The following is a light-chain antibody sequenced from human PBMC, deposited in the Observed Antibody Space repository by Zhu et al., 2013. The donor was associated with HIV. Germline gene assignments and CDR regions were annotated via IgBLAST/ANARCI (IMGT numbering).Light chain of an antibody. CDR1: QDIGTY. CDR3: QQSNSIPRT. V-gene: IGKV1-39*01. J-gene: IGKJ1*01. Sequence: DIQMTQSPSSLSASVGDRVTITCRAGQDIGTYLNWYQQKPGKAPKLLIYGASTLQNGVPSGFSGSGSGTDFTLTITSLRPEDFGTYYCQQSNSIPRTFGQGTTVEIK. CDR2: GAS.